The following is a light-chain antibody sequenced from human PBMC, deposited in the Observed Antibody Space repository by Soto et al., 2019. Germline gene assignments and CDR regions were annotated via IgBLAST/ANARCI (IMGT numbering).Light chain of an antibody. V-gene: IGKV1-5*03. CDR3: QQYDSYPWT. CDR2: EAS. Sequence: DIQMTQSPSTLSASVGDRVTITCRASQSISSWLAWYQQKPGKAPKLLIYEASTLESGVPSRFSGSGSATEFNLTISSLQPDDFAAYYCQQYDSYPWTFGQGTKVEIK. J-gene: IGKJ1*01. CDR1: QSISSW.